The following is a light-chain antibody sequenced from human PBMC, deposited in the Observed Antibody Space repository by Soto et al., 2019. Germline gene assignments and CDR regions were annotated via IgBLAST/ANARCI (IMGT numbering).Light chain of an antibody. Sequence: ETVMTQSPATLSMSPGERATLSCRASQSLNSDLAWYQQKPGQAPRLLIYGASTRATGIPGRFSGSGSGTEFTLTISSLQSEDFAVYYCQQYNSWPLTFGGGNKVDIK. CDR1: QSLNSD. CDR2: GAS. V-gene: IGKV3-15*01. J-gene: IGKJ4*01. CDR3: QQYNSWPLT.